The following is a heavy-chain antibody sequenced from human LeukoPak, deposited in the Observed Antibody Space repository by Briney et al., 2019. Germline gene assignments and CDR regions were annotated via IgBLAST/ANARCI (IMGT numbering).Heavy chain of an antibody. V-gene: IGHV3-21*01. J-gene: IGHJ4*02. CDR2: ISSSSSYI. Sequence: GGSLRLSCAASGFTFSSYSMNWVRQAPGKGLEWVSSISSSSSYIYYADSVKGRFTISRDNARNSLYLQMNSLRAEDTAVYYCARVAVAVAEDYWGQGTLVTVSS. D-gene: IGHD6-19*01. CDR1: GFTFSSYS. CDR3: ARVAVAVAEDY.